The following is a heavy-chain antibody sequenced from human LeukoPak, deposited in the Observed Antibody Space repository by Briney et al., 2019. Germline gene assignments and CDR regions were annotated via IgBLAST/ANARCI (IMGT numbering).Heavy chain of an antibody. J-gene: IGHJ6*03. CDR2: ISSSSNYI. V-gene: IGHV3-21*01. CDR3: ARSKPWGYCSGGSCYPTYYYYYYMDV. D-gene: IGHD2-15*01. CDR1: GFTFSSYS. Sequence: GGSLRLSCAASGFTFSSYSINWVRQAPGRGLEWVSSISSSSNYIYYVDSVKGRFTISRDNAKNSLFLQMNSLRAEDTAVYFCARSKPWGYCSGGSCYPTYYYYYYMDVWGKGTTVTVSS.